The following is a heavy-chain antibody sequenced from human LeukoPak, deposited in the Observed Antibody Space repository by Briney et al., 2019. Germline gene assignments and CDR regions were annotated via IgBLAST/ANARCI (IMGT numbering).Heavy chain of an antibody. CDR3: ARSTWGYYYYMDV. V-gene: IGHV4-39*01. J-gene: IGHJ6*03. CDR2: IYCSGST. CDR1: GGSISSSSYY. Sequence: SETLSLTCTVSGGSISSSSYYWGWIRQPPGKGLEWIGSIYCSGSTYYNPSLKSRVTISVDTSNNQFSLKLSSVTAADTAVYYCARSTWGYYYYMDVWGKGTTVTISS. D-gene: IGHD7-27*01.